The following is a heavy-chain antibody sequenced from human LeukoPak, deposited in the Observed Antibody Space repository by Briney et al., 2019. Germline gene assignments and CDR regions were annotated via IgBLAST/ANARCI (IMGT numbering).Heavy chain of an antibody. J-gene: IGHJ5*02. CDR3: ARQSPSGWFRGPVPDNWFDP. V-gene: IGHV4-34*01. D-gene: IGHD6-19*01. CDR1: GGSFSGYY. Sequence: SETLSLTCAVYGGSFSGYYWSWIRQPPGKGLEWIGEINHSGSTNYNPSLKSRVTISVDTSKNQFSLKLSSVTAADTAVYYCARQSPSGWFRGPVPDNWFDPWGQGTLVTVSS. CDR2: INHSGST.